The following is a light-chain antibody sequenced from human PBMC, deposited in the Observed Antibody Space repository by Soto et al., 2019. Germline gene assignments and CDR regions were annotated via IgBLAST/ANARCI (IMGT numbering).Light chain of an antibody. Sequence: ALTQPRSVSGSPGQSVTISCTGTSSDVGGYNYVSWYQQHPGKAPKLMIYDVSKRPSGVPDRFSGSKSGNTASLTISGLQAEDEADYYCCSFTSSITYVFGTGTKVTVL. CDR1: SSDVGGYNY. J-gene: IGLJ1*01. CDR3: CSFTSSITYV. CDR2: DVS. V-gene: IGLV2-11*01.